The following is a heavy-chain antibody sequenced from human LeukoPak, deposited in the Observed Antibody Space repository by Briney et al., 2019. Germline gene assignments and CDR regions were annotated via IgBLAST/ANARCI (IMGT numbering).Heavy chain of an antibody. CDR3: ARYVVPRTLDY. J-gene: IGHJ4*02. Sequence: GGSLRLACAASGFTFSSYAMHGVRHAPGKGLEWVAVISYDGSNKYYADSVKGRFTISRDNSKNTLYLQMNSLRAEDTAVYYCARYVVPRTLDYWGQGTLVTVSS. CDR1: GFTFSSYA. CDR2: ISYDGSNK. V-gene: IGHV3-30*04. D-gene: IGHD2-21*01.